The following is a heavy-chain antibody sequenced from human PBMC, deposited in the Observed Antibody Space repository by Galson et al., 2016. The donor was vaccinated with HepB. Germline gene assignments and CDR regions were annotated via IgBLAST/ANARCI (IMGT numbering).Heavy chain of an antibody. V-gene: IGHV3-33*01. D-gene: IGHD4-11*01. Sequence: SLRLSCAASGFTFSSYGMHWVRQSPGKGLEWVAVIWSDGSGTYYADSVKGRFTISRDNSKKMLNLQMSSLRAEDTAVYYCARDGGNYAYYFDCWGLGTLVTVSS. J-gene: IGHJ4*02. CDR3: ARDGGNYAYYFDC. CDR1: GFTFSSYG. CDR2: IWSDGSGT.